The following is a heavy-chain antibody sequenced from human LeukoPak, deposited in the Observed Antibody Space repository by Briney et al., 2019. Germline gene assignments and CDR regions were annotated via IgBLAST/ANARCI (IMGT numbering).Heavy chain of an antibody. J-gene: IGHJ5*02. D-gene: IGHD5-24*01. CDR1: GYSISSGYY. Sequence: PSETLSLTCTVSGYSISSGYYWGWIRQPPGKGLEWIGSIYHSGSTYYNPSLKSRVTISVNTSKNQFSLKLSSVTAADTAVYYCASDTGEMENWFDPWGQGTLVTVSS. CDR3: ASDTGEMENWFDP. V-gene: IGHV4-38-2*02. CDR2: IYHSGST.